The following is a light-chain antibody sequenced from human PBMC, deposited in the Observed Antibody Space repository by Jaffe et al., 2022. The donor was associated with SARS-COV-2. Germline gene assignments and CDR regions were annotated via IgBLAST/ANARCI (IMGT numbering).Light chain of an antibody. CDR1: SSNIGINT. J-gene: IGLJ1*01. Sequence: QSVLTQPPSASGTPGQRVTFSCSGSSSNIGINTVNWYQQLPGTAPRLLIYSNNQRPSGVPDRFSGSKSGTSASLTISGLQSEDEADYYCAAWDDSLNAYVFGTATKVTVL. CDR3: AAWDDSLNAYV. CDR2: SNN. V-gene: IGLV1-44*01.